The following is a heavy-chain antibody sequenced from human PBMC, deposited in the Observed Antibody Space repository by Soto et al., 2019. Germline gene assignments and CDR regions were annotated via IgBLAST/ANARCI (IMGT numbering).Heavy chain of an antibody. D-gene: IGHD2-15*01. Sequence: DVQLLESGGGLVQPEGSLRLSCAASGFTFSSYAMGWVRQGPGKGLEWVAVVSIGGSTHYADSVRGRFTISRDNSKNTLSLPMNSLTAEDTAVYFGAKRRGAGGHFDYWGQGALVTVSS. CDR3: AKRRGAGGHFDY. V-gene: IGHV3-23*01. CDR2: VSIGGST. J-gene: IGHJ4*02. CDR1: GFTFSSYA.